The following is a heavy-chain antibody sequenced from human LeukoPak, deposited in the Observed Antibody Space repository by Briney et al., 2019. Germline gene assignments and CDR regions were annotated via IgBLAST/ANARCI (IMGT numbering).Heavy chain of an antibody. CDR2: ISGSGGST. CDR1: GFTFSSYA. V-gene: IGHV3-23*01. CDR3: ATYQLRHPIDY. D-gene: IGHD2-2*01. J-gene: IGHJ4*02. Sequence: GGSLRLSCAASGFTFSSYAMSWVRQAPGKGLEWVSAISGSGGSTYYADSVKGRFTISRDNAKNSLYQQMNSLRAEDTAVYYCATYQLRHPIDYWGQGTLVTVSS.